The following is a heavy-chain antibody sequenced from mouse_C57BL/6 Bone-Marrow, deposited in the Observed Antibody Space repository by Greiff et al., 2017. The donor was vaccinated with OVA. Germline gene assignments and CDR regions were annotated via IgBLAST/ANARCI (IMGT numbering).Heavy chain of an antibody. V-gene: IGHV5-17*01. CDR2: ISSGSSTI. CDR3: ARRGAYYSNLAWFAY. Sequence: EVQRVESGGGLVKPGGSLKLSCAASGFTFSDYGMHWVRQAPEKGLEWVAYISSGSSTIYYADTVKGRFTISRDNAKNTLFLQMTSLRSEDTAMYYCARRGAYYSNLAWFAYWGQGTLVTVSA. D-gene: IGHD2-5*01. CDR1: GFTFSDYG. J-gene: IGHJ3*01.